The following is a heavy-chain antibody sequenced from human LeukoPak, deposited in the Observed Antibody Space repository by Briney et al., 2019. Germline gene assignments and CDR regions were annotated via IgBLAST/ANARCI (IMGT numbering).Heavy chain of an antibody. V-gene: IGHV5-51*01. J-gene: IGHJ5*02. CDR1: GYSFTNYW. CDR3: ARLGSRHGYNWGDL. CDR2: IYPDDSDT. Sequence: GESLKISCKGSGYSFTNYWIGWVRQMPGKGLEWMGIIYPDDSDTTYNPSFQGQVTISVDKSISTAYLQWSSLKASDTAMYYCARLGSRHGYNWGDLWGQGTLVSVSS. D-gene: IGHD5-24*01.